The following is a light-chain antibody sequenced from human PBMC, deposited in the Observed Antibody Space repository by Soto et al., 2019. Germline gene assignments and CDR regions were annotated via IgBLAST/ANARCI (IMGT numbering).Light chain of an antibody. CDR3: SSYTSSSTCG. CDR2: DVS. Sequence: QSVLTQPASVSGSPGQSITISCTGTSSDVGGYNYVSWYQQHPGKAPKLMIYDVSNRPSGVSNRFSGSKSGNTASLTISGLQAEDEADYYCSSYTSSSTCGFGGGTQLTVL. CDR1: SSDVGGYNY. V-gene: IGLV2-14*01. J-gene: IGLJ2*01.